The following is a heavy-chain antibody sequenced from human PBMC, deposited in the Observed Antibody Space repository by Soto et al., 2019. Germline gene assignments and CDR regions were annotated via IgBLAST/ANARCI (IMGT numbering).Heavy chain of an antibody. CDR3: ASARITMVREVIKYNMDV. D-gene: IGHD3-10*01. J-gene: IGHJ6*02. V-gene: IGHV4-59*01. CDR1: GGSISSYY. CDR2: IYNSGST. Sequence: SETLSLTCTVSGGSISSYYWSWIRRPPGKGLEWIGYIYNSGSTHSNPSLQSRVTISVDTSKNQFSLKLSSVTAADTGIYYCASARITMVREVIKYNMDVWGQGTTVTV.